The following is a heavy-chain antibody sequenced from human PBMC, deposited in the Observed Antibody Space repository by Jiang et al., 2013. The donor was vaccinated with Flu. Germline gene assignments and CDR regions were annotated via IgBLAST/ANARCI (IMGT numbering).Heavy chain of an antibody. CDR3: ARGRYYDFWSGYYTGVLPPPRYGMDV. J-gene: IGHJ6*02. CDR2: ISAYNGNT. V-gene: IGHV1-18*01. Sequence: AEVKKPGASVKVSCKASGYTFTSYGISWVRQAPGQGLEWMGWISAYNGNTNYAQKLQGRVTMTTDTSTSTAYMELRSLRSDDTAVYYCARGRYYDFWSGYYTGVLPPPRYGMDVWGQGTTVTVSS. D-gene: IGHD3-3*01. CDR1: GYTFTSYG.